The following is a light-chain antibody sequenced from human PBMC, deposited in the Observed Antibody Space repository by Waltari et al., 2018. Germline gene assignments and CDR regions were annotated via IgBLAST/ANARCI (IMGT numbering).Light chain of an antibody. CDR1: QSLLLSNGYKY. V-gene: IGKV2-28*01. Sequence: IVMTQSPLSLPVTPGEPASISCRSSQSLLLSNGYKYLDWYLQKPGQSPQLLIYLGSNRASGVPDRFSGSGSGTDFTLKISRVEAEDVGVYYCMQAVQTPITFGQGTRLEIK. CDR2: LGS. J-gene: IGKJ5*01. CDR3: MQAVQTPIT.